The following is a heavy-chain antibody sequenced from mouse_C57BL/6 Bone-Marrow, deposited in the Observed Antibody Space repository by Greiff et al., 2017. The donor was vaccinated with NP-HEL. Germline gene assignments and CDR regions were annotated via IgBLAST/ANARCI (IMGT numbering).Heavy chain of an antibody. D-gene: IGHD2-2*01. Sequence: EVMLVESGGDLVKPGGSLKLSCAASGFTFSSYGMSWVRQTPDNRLEWVATISSGGSYTYYPDSVKGRFTIARDTAKNTLYLQMSSLKAEDTAMYYCARQGYQFAYWGKGTLVTVSA. V-gene: IGHV5-6*01. CDR2: ISSGGSYT. J-gene: IGHJ3*01. CDR1: GFTFSSYG. CDR3: ARQGYQFAY.